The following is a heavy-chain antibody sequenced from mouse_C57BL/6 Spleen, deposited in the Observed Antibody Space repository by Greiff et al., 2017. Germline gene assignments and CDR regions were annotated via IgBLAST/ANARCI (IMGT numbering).Heavy chain of an antibody. CDR1: GYTFTSYW. J-gene: IGHJ2*01. CDR3: AIDD. CDR2: IDPSDSYT. Sequence: QVQLQQPGAELVRPGTSVKLSCKASGYTFTSYWMHWVKQRPGQGLEWIGVIDPSDSYTNYNQKFKGKATLTVDTSSSTAYMQLSSLTSEDSAVYYCAIDDWGQGTTLTVSS. V-gene: IGHV1-59*01.